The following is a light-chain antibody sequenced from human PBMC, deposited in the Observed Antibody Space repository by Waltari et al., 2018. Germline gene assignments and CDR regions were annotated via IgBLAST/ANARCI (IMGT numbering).Light chain of an antibody. Sequence: DIRMTQSPSTLSASAGDIVIISCRARQSISKWLAWYQQKPGKAPKLLIYEASTLQSGVPSRFSGTGSGTDFTLTISSLQPDDFATVYCQQYNSYSLRTFGGGTKVEIK. CDR1: QSISKW. V-gene: IGKV1-5*03. CDR3: QQYNSYSLRT. CDR2: EAS. J-gene: IGKJ4*02.